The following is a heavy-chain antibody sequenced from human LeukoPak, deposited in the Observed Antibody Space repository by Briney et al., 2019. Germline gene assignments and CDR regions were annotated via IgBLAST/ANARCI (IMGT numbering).Heavy chain of an antibody. V-gene: IGHV1-69*13. CDR1: GGTFSSYA. CDR2: XXXIFGTA. J-gene: IGHJ6*04. Sequence: SVKVSCKASGGTFSSYAISWVRQAPGQGLEWXXXXXXIFGTANYAQKFQGRVTITADESTSTAYMELSSLRSEDTAVYYCARHPIVVVPAGAYYYYYGMDVWGKGTTVTVSS. D-gene: IGHD2-2*01. CDR3: ARHPIVVVPAGAYYYYYGMDV.